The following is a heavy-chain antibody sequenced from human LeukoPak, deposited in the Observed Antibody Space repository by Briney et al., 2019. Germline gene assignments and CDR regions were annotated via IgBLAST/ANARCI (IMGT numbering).Heavy chain of an antibody. CDR2: LSYSGST. V-gene: IGHV4-61*08. Sequence: SETLSLTCTVSGGSFTSTGYYWSWIRQPPGKGLEWIGYLSYSGSTNYNPSLKSRVTISVDTPKNQFSLKLTSVTAADTAVYYCARGYGMDVWGQGTTVTVSS. CDR1: GGSFTSTGYY. J-gene: IGHJ6*02. CDR3: ARGYGMDV.